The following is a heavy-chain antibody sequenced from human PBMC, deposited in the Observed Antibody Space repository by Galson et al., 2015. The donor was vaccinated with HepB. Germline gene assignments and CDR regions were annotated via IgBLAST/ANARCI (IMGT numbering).Heavy chain of an antibody. J-gene: IGHJ4*02. Sequence: SLRLSCAASGFIFGSCAMNWVRQAPGKGLEWVSSISSSSSHIYYEESAKGRFTISRDNSKNTLYLQMNSLRAEDTAVYYCAKDVSYYDSSGYYRYWGQGTLVTVSS. CDR3: AKDVSYYDSSGYYRY. CDR2: ISSSSSHI. V-gene: IGHV3-21*04. D-gene: IGHD3-22*01. CDR1: GFIFGSCA.